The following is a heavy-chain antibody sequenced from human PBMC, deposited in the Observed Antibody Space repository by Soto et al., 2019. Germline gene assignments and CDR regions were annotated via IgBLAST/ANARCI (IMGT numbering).Heavy chain of an antibody. D-gene: IGHD3-10*01. Sequence: QITLKESGPTLVKPTQTLTLTCTFSGFSLSTSGVGVGWIRQPPGKALEWLALLYWNEDKRYSPSLKSRLTVTXXTSKNQVVMTMSNMDPVDTATYYCVSGSFPNWFDPWGQGTLVTVSS. CDR3: VSGSFPNWFDP. V-gene: IGHV2-5*01. CDR1: GFSLSTSGVG. CDR2: LYWNEDK. J-gene: IGHJ5*02.